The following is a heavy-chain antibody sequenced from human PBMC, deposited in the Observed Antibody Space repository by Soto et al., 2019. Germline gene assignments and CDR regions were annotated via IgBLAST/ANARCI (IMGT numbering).Heavy chain of an antibody. Sequence: QVQLQESGPGLVKPSETLSLTCTVSSDSIAGENWWSWVRQPPGMGLEWIGEIFHTGGTNYNPSLKGRVTMEVYKSKNQFSLKLISATAADTAVYYCARVFSSGSGWMYYFDFWGQGTLVSVSS. CDR2: IFHTGGT. J-gene: IGHJ4*02. CDR3: ARVFSSGSGWMYYFDF. V-gene: IGHV4-4*02. CDR1: SDSIAGENW. D-gene: IGHD6-25*01.